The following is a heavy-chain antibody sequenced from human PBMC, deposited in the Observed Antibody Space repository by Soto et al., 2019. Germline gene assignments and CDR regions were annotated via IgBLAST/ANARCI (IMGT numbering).Heavy chain of an antibody. J-gene: IGHJ6*02. V-gene: IGHV1-2*04. CDR2: INPNSGGT. CDR3: AREGWAYCSSTSCYLSQASGMDV. CDR1: GYTFTGYY. Sequence: ATVKVSCKASGYTFTGYYMHWVRQAPGQGLEWMGWINPNSGGTNYAQKFQGWVTMTRDTSISTAYMELSRLRSDDTAVYYCAREGWAYCSSTSCYLSQASGMDVWGQGTTVTVSS. D-gene: IGHD2-2*01.